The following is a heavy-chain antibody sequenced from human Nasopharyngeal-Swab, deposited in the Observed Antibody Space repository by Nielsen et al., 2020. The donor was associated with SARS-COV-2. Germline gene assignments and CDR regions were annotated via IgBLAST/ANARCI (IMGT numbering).Heavy chain of an antibody. J-gene: IGHJ6*02. D-gene: IGHD2-8*01. CDR2: ITSSGSTI. CDR1: GFTFSSYE. Sequence: GGSLRLSCSASGFTFSSYEMNCVRQAPGKGLESVSYITSSGSTIYYADSVKGRFTISRDNAKNSLYLQMNSLRAEDTAVYYCARESSIVLMVYVHHYGMDVWGQGTTVTVSS. V-gene: IGHV3-48*03. CDR3: ARESSIVLMVYVHHYGMDV.